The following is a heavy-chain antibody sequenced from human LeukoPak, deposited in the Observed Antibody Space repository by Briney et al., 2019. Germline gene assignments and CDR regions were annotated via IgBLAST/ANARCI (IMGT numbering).Heavy chain of an antibody. Sequence: GGSLRLSCAASGFTFSSCAMGWVRQAPGKGLEWVATIVSDGYKAYYADSVKGRFAISRDNSQNTVHLQMNSLRAEDTATYYCAKEIVFLFGDPWGQGALVTVSS. CDR3: AKEIVFLFGDP. V-gene: IGHV3-23*01. D-gene: IGHD2/OR15-2a*01. J-gene: IGHJ5*02. CDR1: GFTFSSCA. CDR2: IVSDGYKA.